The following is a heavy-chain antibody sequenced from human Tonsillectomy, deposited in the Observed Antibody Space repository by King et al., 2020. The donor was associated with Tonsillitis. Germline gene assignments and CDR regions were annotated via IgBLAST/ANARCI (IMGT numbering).Heavy chain of an antibody. V-gene: IGHV4-59*01. CDR2: IYYSGST. CDR1: GGSISSYY. Sequence: QLQESGPGLVKPSETLSLTCTVSGGSISSYYWSWIRQPPGKGLEWIGYIYYSGSTNCNPSLKSRVTISVDTSKNQFSLKLSSVTAADTAVYYCARDKGSYYVDWYFDLRGRGTLVTVSS. D-gene: IGHD1-26*01. CDR3: ARDKGSYYVDWYFDL. J-gene: IGHJ2*01.